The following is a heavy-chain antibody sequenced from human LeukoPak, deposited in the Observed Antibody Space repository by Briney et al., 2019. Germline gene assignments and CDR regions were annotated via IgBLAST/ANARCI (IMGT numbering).Heavy chain of an antibody. V-gene: IGHV3-53*01. CDR1: GFIVSGDF. CDR3: ARERGRGRDSPWFDY. J-gene: IGHJ4*02. D-gene: IGHD1-26*01. CDR2: IYSDGST. Sequence: GGSLRLSCAASGFIVSGDFMSWVRQAPGKGLEWVSVIYSDGSTYYADSVKGRFTISRDNTKNTLDLQMTGLRAEDTAVYYCARERGRGRDSPWFDYWGQGTLVTVSS.